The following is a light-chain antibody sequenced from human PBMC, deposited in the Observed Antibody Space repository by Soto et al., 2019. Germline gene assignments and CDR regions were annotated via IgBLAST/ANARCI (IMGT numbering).Light chain of an antibody. CDR2: DAS. J-gene: IGKJ5*01. CDR3: QHYGSSPPIT. V-gene: IGKV3D-20*01. Sequence: EIVLPQSPATLYLSPGERATLSCGASQSVSSSYLAWYQQKPGLAPRLLIYDASSRATGIPDRFSGSGSGTDFTLTISRLEPEDFAVYYCQHYGSSPPITFGQGTRLEIK. CDR1: QSVSSSY.